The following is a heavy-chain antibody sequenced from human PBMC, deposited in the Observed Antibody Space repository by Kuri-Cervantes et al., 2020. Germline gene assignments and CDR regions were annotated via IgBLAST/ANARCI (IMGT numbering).Heavy chain of an antibody. CDR3: AKDSGSSGYFAESDY. Sequence: SLKISCAASGFTFDDYAMHWVRQAPGKGLEWVSGISKNSGNMGYADSVKGRFTISRDNAKNYLYLRMNSLTADDTALYYCAKDSGSSGYFAESDYWGQGTLVTVSS. CDR1: GFTFDDYA. CDR2: ISKNSGNM. J-gene: IGHJ4*02. D-gene: IGHD3-22*01. V-gene: IGHV3-9*01.